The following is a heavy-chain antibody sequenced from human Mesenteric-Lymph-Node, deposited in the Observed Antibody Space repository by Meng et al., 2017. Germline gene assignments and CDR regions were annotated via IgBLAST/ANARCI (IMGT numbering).Heavy chain of an antibody. CDR3: ARERGGMASSTFLPFLDY. D-gene: IGHD2/OR15-2a*01. J-gene: IGHJ4*02. Sequence: QGSLQESGPSRVKPSQPLSLTCTVSCGSISSGGYYWGWIRQHPGKGLEWIGYIYYSGSTYYNPSLKSLVTISVDTSKNQFSLKLKSVTAADTAVYYCARERGGMASSTFLPFLDYWGQGSLVTVFS. V-gene: IGHV4-31*01. CDR1: CGSISSGGYY. CDR2: IYYSGST.